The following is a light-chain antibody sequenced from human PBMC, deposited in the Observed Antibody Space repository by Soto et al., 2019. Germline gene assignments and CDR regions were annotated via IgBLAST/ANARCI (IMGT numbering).Light chain of an antibody. CDR1: SSDIGGYNY. CDR2: DVG. V-gene: IGLV2-14*01. CDR3: STYTPGSTL. J-gene: IGLJ1*01. Sequence: QSALTQPASVSGSPGQSIAISCTGTSSDIGGYNYVSWYQQHPGKAPKLILYDVGTRPSGVSDRFSGSKSGNTASLTISGLQAEDGADYYCSTYTPGSTLFGTGTKVTVL.